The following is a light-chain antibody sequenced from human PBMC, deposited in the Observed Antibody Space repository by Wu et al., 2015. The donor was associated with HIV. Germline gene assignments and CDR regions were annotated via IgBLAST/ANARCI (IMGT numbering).Light chain of an antibody. J-gene: IGKJ2*03. CDR2: DAS. Sequence: EIVLTQSPVTLSLSPGESATLSCRASHSVAGSLVWFQQKPGQAPRLLIYDASNRATGIPARFSGSGSGTDFTLTISSLEPEDFVFYYCQHRRDWPFSFGQGTKLEIK. V-gene: IGKV3-11*01. CDR1: HSVAGS. CDR3: QHRRDWPFS.